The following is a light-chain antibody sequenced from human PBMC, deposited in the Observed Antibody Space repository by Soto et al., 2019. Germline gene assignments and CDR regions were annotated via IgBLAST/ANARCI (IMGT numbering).Light chain of an antibody. V-gene: IGKV3-15*01. CDR2: GAS. CDR1: QSVSSN. J-gene: IGKJ1*01. Sequence: EIVMTQSPATLSLSNGERATLSCRASQSVSSNLAWYQQKPGQAPRLLIYGASTRATGIPARFSGSGSGTEFTLTISSLQSEDFAVYYCQQYNNWPQTFGQGTMVDIK. CDR3: QQYNNWPQT.